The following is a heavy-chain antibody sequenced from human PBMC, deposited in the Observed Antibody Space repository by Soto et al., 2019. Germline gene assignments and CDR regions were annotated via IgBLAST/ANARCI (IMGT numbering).Heavy chain of an antibody. V-gene: IGHV4-59*01. D-gene: IGHD6-19*01. CDR3: ARDIAVGGYFDY. Sequence: SETLSLTCTVSGGSISSYYWSWIRQPPGKGLEWIGYIYCSGSTNYNPSLKSRVTISVDTSKNQFSLKLSSVTAADTAVYYCARDIAVGGYFDYWGQGTLVTVSS. J-gene: IGHJ4*02. CDR1: GGSISSYY. CDR2: IYCSGST.